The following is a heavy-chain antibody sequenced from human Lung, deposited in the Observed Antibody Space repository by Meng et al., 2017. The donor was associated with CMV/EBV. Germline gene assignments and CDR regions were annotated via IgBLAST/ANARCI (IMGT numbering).Heavy chain of an antibody. D-gene: IGHD3-22*01. V-gene: IGHV4-61*01. CDR1: GGSVSSGSYY. J-gene: IGHJ6*02. Sequence: SETLSLTCTVSGGSVSSGSYYWSWIRQPPGKGLEWIGYIYYSGSTNYNPSLKSRVTISVDTSKNQFSLKLSSVTAADTAVYYCAREDYYDPFLEPVGGMDVWGQGTTVTGSS. CDR2: IYYSGST. CDR3: AREDYYDPFLEPVGGMDV.